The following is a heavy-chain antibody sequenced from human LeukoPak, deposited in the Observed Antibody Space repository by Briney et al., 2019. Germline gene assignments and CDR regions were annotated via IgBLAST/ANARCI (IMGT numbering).Heavy chain of an antibody. CDR1: GFSFSSYV. Sequence: GGSLRLSCVASGFSFSSYVMNWVRQAPGTGLEWVSAISGNGGSTYYADSVKGRFTISRDNSKNTLSLQMNSLRAEDTAVYYCARMKGCSSTTCYFAIYWGQGTLVTVSS. D-gene: IGHD2-2*01. V-gene: IGHV3-23*01. J-gene: IGHJ4*02. CDR3: ARMKGCSSTTCYFAIY. CDR2: ISGNGGST.